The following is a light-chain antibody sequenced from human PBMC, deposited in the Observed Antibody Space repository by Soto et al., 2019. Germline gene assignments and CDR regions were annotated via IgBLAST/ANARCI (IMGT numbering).Light chain of an antibody. CDR2: DAS. Sequence: EIVLTQSPATLSLSPGESATLSCKASQSVRTFLAWYQQKPGQTPRLLIYDASKRATVIPARFSGSGSGTDFTLTISSLEPEDFAVYYCQQRSNWPPALSFGGGTKVEI. V-gene: IGKV3-11*01. J-gene: IGKJ4*01. CDR3: QQRSNWPPALS. CDR1: QSVRTF.